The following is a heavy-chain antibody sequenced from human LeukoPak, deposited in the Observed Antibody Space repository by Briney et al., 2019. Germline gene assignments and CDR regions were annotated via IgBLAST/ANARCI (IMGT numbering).Heavy chain of an antibody. Sequence: ASVKVSCKVSGYTLTELSMHWGRQAPGKGLEWMGGFDPEDGETIYAQKFQGRVTMTEDTSTDTAYMELSSLRSEDTAVYYCATAPPLLWQSIQQYYFDYWGQGTLVTVSS. CDR2: FDPEDGET. J-gene: IGHJ4*02. V-gene: IGHV1-24*01. D-gene: IGHD5-18*01. CDR3: ATAPPLLWQSIQQYYFDY. CDR1: GYTLTELS.